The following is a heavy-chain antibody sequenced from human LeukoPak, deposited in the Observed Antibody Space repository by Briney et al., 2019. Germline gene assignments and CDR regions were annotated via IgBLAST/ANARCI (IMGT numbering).Heavy chain of an antibody. J-gene: IGHJ4*02. CDR3: AKDLYSRSSPRDFDY. CDR2: ISGSGDST. CDR1: GFTFSGYA. V-gene: IGHV3-23*01. D-gene: IGHD2-21*01. Sequence: GGSLRLSCAASGFTFSGYAMSWVHQAPGKGLEWVSTISGSGDSTYYADSVKGRFTISRDNSKNTLYLQMNSLRAEDTAVYYCAKDLYSRSSPRDFDYWGQGTLVTVSS.